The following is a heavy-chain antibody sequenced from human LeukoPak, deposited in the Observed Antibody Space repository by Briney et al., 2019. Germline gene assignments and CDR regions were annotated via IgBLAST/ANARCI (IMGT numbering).Heavy chain of an antibody. J-gene: IGHJ3*02. CDR2: ISVINNGNT. D-gene: IGHD2-21*02. CDR1: GYTFSSYG. Sequence: ASVKVSCKASGYTFSSYGINWVRQAPGQGLEWMGLISVINNGNTRYAQNFQGRLTMTTDTSTTTAYMELRSLRSDDTAVYYCSREFPFCGADCFSGVFDIWGQGTMVTVS. V-gene: IGHV1-18*01. CDR3: SREFPFCGADCFSGVFDI.